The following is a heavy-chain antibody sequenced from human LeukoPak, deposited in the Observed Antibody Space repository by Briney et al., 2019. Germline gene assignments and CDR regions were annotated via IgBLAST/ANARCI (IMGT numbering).Heavy chain of an antibody. J-gene: IGHJ4*02. CDR3: ARHRTANNGWPMYYFDY. D-gene: IGHD6-19*01. V-gene: IGHV4-39*01. CDR1: GGSITSSSYY. CDR2: IYYTGGT. Sequence: SEALSLTCSVSGGSITSSSYYWGWIRQPPEKGLEWIGSIYYTGGTNYSPSLKSRVTMSVDTFKNQFSLKLSSVTAADTAVYYCARHRTANNGWPMYYFDYWGQGTLVPVSS.